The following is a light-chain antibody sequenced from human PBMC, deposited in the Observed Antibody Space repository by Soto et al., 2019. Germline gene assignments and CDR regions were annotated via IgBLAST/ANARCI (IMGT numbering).Light chain of an antibody. CDR1: ERVGNY. CDR2: DAS. J-gene: IGKJ4*01. Sequence: EVVLTQSPATLSLSPGEGATLSSRASERVGNYLAWYQQKPDQAPRLLIYDASKRATGIPARFSGSGSGTDFTLTISGLEPEDFAVYYCQQHSTWPPAFGGGTTVDI. V-gene: IGKV3-11*01. CDR3: QQHSTWPPA.